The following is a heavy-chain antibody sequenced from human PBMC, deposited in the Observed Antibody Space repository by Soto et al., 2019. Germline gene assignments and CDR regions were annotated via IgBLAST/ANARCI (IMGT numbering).Heavy chain of an antibody. CDR1: GGSISSGGYS. CDR3: ARVGLY. V-gene: IGHV4-30-2*01. Sequence: QLQLQESGSGLVKPSQTLSLTCTVSGGSISSGGYSWSWIRQPPGKGLEWIGYIYHSGRTYYNPSRKRRIRITAGRPKNQFSLKMSSVTGADTGVYECARVGLYWGKGTLVTVSS. D-gene: IGHD6-19*01. J-gene: IGHJ4*02. CDR2: IYHSGRT.